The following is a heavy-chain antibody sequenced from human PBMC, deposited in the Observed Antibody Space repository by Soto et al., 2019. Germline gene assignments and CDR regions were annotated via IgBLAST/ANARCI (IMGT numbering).Heavy chain of an antibody. CDR3: ANLNVHRAGYYFDS. J-gene: IGHJ4*02. Sequence: TLSLTCTVSGGSISSGDDYWCWICQPPGKGLERIGYIYYSGSTYYNPSLKSRVTISVDTSKNHFSLKLSSVTAADTAVYYCANLNVHRAGYYFDSWGQGTLVTVFS. D-gene: IGHD1-1*01. V-gene: IGHV4-30-4*01. CDR2: IYYSGST. CDR1: GGSISSGDDY.